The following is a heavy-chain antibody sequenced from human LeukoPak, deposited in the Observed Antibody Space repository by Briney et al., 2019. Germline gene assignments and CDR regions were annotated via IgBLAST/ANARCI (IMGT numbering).Heavy chain of an antibody. V-gene: IGHV3-11*06. CDR2: ISGSGSYT. D-gene: IGHD3-10*01. J-gene: IGHJ4*02. Sequence: GGSLTLSCVASGFTFSDFYMTWIRQAPGKGPEWLSYISGSGSYTNYADSVKGRFTISRDNAKNSLYLQMNSLRAEDTAVYYCARHPMGNYDSGFDYWGRGTLVTVSS. CDR3: ARHPMGNYDSGFDY. CDR1: GFTFSDFY.